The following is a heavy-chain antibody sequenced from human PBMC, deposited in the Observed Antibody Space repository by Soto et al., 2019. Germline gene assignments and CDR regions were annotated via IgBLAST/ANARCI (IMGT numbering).Heavy chain of an antibody. CDR3: SRDVVVGAKALNY. D-gene: IGHD2-15*01. Sequence: GGSLRLSCAASGFTFSDYYMSWIRQAPGKGLEWVSYISSSSSYTNYADSVKGRFTISRDNAKNSLYLQMNSLRAEDTAVYYCSRDVVVGAKALNYWGQGALVTVSS. J-gene: IGHJ4*02. V-gene: IGHV3-11*06. CDR2: ISSSSSYT. CDR1: GFTFSDYY.